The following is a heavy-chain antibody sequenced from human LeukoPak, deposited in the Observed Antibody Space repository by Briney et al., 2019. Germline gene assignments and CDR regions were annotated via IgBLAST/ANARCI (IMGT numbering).Heavy chain of an antibody. Sequence: GASVKVSCKAPGYTLTSYGISWVRQAPGQGLEWMGWISAYNGNTNYAQKLQGRVTMTTDTSTSTAYMELRSLRSDDTAVYYCARVLEGILTGYRNFDYWGQGTLVTVSS. CDR2: ISAYNGNT. D-gene: IGHD3-9*01. CDR3: ARVLEGILTGYRNFDY. J-gene: IGHJ4*02. V-gene: IGHV1-18*04. CDR1: GYTLTSYG.